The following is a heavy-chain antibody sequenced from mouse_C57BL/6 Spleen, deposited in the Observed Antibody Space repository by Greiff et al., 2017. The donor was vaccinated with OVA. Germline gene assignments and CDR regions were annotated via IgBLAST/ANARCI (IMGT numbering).Heavy chain of an antibody. V-gene: IGHV1-69*01. J-gene: IGHJ4*01. Sequence: VKLQQPGAELVMPGASVKLSCKASGYTFTSYWMHWVKQRPGQGLEWIGEINPSDSYSNYNQKFKGKSTVTVDKSSSTAYMQLSSLTSEDSAVYYCARPGSGSYDAMDYWGQGTSVTVSS. CDR2: INPSDSYS. D-gene: IGHD1-3*01. CDR3: ARPGSGSYDAMDY. CDR1: GYTFTSYW.